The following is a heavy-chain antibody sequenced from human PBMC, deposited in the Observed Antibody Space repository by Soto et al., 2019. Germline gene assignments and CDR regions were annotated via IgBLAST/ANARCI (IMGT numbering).Heavy chain of an antibody. CDR2: IYSGGST. V-gene: IGHV4-4*07. CDR3: ARGPGGWGDFSLAY. Sequence: QVQLQESGPGLVKPSETLSLSCGVSGGSISQYYWSWIRQPAGKGLEWIGRIYSGGSTNYNPSLEGRVTLSVDASKKKFSLKLRSVTAAEPAGYYCARGPGGWGDFSLAYWGQGTLVTVAS. J-gene: IGHJ4*02. CDR1: GGSISQYY. D-gene: IGHD3-16*01.